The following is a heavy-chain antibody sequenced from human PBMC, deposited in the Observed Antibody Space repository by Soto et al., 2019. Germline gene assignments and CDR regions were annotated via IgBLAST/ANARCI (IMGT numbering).Heavy chain of an antibody. CDR2: VFSSGTT. Sequence: SETLSLTCTVSGASINSNTYYWGWIRQPPGKGLEWIGSVFSSGTTYYSPPLKGRVTILMDMSRNQFFLNLNSVTAADTATYYCARRRVFFDYWGQGARVTVSS. J-gene: IGHJ4*02. CDR1: GASINSNTYY. V-gene: IGHV4-39*01. CDR3: ARRRVFFDY.